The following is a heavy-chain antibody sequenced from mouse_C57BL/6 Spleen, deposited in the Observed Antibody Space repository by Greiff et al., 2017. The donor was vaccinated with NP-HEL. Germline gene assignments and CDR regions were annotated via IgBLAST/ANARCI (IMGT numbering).Heavy chain of an antibody. CDR2: INPNNGGT. D-gene: IGHD1-1*01. J-gene: IGHJ4*01. CDR3: ASFITTVVEDAMDY. CDR1: GYTFTDYY. Sequence: EVQLQQSGPELVKPGASVKISCKASGYTFTDYYMNWVKQSHGKSLEWIGDINPNNGGTSYNQKFKGKATLTVDKSSSTAYMELRSLTSEDSAVYYWASFITTVVEDAMDYWGQGTSVTVSS. V-gene: IGHV1-26*01.